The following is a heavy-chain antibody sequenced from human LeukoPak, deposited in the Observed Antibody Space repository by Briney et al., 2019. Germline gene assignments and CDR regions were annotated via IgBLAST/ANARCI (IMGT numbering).Heavy chain of an antibody. CDR2: IYYSGST. Sequence: LETLSLTCTVSGGSISSYYWSWIRQPPGKGLEWIGYIYYSGSTNYNPSLKSRVTISVDTSKNQFSLKLSSVTAADTAVYYCARQGYSYGLPIDYWGQGTLVTVSS. CDR1: GGSISSYY. CDR3: ARQGYSYGLPIDY. D-gene: IGHD5-18*01. J-gene: IGHJ4*02. V-gene: IGHV4-59*08.